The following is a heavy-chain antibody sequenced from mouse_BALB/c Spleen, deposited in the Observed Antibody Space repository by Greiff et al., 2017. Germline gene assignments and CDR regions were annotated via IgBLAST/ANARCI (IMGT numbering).Heavy chain of an antibody. D-gene: IGHD2-14*01. V-gene: IGHV2-6-7*01. CDR3: ARDKDYRYDDGYFDY. CDR2: IWGDGST. J-gene: IGHJ2*01. CDR1: GFSLTGYG. Sequence: VQLQESGPGLVAPSQSLSITCTVSGFSLTGYGVNWVRQPPGKGLEWLGMIWGDGSTDYNSALKSRLSISKDNSKSQVFLKMNSLQTDDTARYYCARDKDYRYDDGYFDYWGQGTTLTVSS.